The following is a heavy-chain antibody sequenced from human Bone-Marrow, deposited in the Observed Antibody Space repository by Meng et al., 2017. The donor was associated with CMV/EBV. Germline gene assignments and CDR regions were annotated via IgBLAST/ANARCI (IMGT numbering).Heavy chain of an antibody. CDR2: ISGSGGST. Sequence: GESLKISCAASGFTFSSYAMSWVRQAPGKGLEWVSAISGSGGSTYYADSVKGRFTISRDNSKNTLYLQMNSLRAEDTAVYYCAKDRRALSYDGACNWFDPWGQGTLVTVSS. CDR3: AKDRRALSYDGACNWFDP. V-gene: IGHV3-23*01. J-gene: IGHJ5*02. CDR1: GFTFSSYA. D-gene: IGHD3-3*01.